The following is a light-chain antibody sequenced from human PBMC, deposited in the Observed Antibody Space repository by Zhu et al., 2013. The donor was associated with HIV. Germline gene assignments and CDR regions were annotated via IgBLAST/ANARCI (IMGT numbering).Light chain of an antibody. Sequence: EIVMTQSPATLSVSPGERATLSCRASQSVSSNLAWYQQKPGQAPRLLIYGASTRATGIPARFSGSGSGTEFTLTISSLQSEDSALYYCQQYTDWPPLTFGGGTKVEIK. V-gene: IGKV3-15*01. CDR3: QQYTDWPPLT. CDR1: QSVSSN. J-gene: IGKJ4*01. CDR2: GAS.